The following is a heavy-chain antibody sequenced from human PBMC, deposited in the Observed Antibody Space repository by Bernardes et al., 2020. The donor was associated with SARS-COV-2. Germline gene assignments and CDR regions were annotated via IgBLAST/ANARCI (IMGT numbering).Heavy chain of an antibody. V-gene: IGHV3-15*01. CDR2: IKSKTDGGTT. CDR3: TAAQTTVTADFDY. Sequence: GSRRLSNAASGFTFSNAWMSWVLPAPGKGLEWVGRIKSKTDGGTTDYAAPVKGRFTISRDDSKNTLYLQMNSLKTEDTAVYYCTAAQTTVTADFDYWGQGTLVTVSS. J-gene: IGHJ4*02. D-gene: IGHD4-17*01. CDR1: GFTFSNAW.